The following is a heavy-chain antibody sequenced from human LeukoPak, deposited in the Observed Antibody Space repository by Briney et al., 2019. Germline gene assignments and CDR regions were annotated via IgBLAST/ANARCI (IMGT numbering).Heavy chain of an antibody. J-gene: IGHJ3*02. CDR1: GFTFSNAW. D-gene: IGHD2-15*01. Sequence: GGSLRLSCAASGFTFSNAWMSWVRQAPGKGLEWVSAISGNGDSTYYVDSVKGRFTISRDNSKNTLYLQMNSLRAEDTAVYYCALYCSGGSCYSMGGAFDIWGQGTVVTVSS. V-gene: IGHV3-23*01. CDR3: ALYCSGGSCYSMGGAFDI. CDR2: ISGNGDST.